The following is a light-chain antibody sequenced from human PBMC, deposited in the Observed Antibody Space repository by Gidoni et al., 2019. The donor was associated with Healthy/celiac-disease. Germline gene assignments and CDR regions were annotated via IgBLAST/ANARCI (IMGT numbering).Light chain of an antibody. CDR3: QAWDSSVV. CDR1: KLGDKY. CDR2: QDS. Sequence: SYELTQPPSVSVSPGQTASITCSGDKLGDKYACWYQPKPGQSPVLVIYQDSQRPSGIPERFSGSNSGNTATLTISGTQAMDEADYYCQAWDSSVVFGGGTKLTVL. J-gene: IGLJ2*01. V-gene: IGLV3-1*01.